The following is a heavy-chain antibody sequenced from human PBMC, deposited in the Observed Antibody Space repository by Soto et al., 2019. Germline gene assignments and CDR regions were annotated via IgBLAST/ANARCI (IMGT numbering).Heavy chain of an antibody. D-gene: IGHD2-2*01. CDR2: ISGYTGNT. Sequence: QVQLVQSGAEVKKPGASVKVSCKASGYTVSTYVISWVRQAPGQGLEWMGWISGYTGNTNYAQRLQGRVTMTTDTSTSTVYIELRSLRSDDTAVYYCARDTNNFFDYWGQGTLVTVSS. J-gene: IGHJ4*02. CDR1: GYTVSTYV. V-gene: IGHV1-18*01. CDR3: ARDTNNFFDY.